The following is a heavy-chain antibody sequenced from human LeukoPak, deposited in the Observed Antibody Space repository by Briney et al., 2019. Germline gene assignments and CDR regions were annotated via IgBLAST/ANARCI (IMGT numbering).Heavy chain of an antibody. CDR3: ARDQGGYDIYYYYGMDV. CDR1: GFTFSSYE. Sequence: GGSLRLSRAASGFTFSSYEMNWVRQAPGKGLEWVSYISSSGSTIYYADSVKGRFTISRDNAKNSLYLQMNSLRAEDTAVYYCARDQGGYDIYYYYGMDVWGQGTTVTVSS. D-gene: IGHD5-12*01. J-gene: IGHJ6*02. V-gene: IGHV3-48*03. CDR2: ISSSGSTI.